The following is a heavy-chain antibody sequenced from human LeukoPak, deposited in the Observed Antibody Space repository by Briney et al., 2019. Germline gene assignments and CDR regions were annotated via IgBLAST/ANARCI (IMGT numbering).Heavy chain of an antibody. CDR1: GGSISSSSYY. J-gene: IGHJ4*02. V-gene: IGHV4-39*07. Sequence: PSETLSLTCTVSGGSISSSSYYWGWIRQPPGKGLEWIGSIYYSGSTYYNPSLKSRVTISVDTSKNQFSLKLNSVTAADTAVYYCARGYYDSGSYYHDYWGQGTLVTVSS. D-gene: IGHD3-10*01. CDR2: IYYSGST. CDR3: ARGYYDSGSYYHDY.